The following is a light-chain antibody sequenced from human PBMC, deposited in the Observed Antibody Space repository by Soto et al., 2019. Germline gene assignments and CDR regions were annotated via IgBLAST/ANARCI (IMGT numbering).Light chain of an antibody. J-gene: IGKJ1*01. CDR2: DAF. CDR3: HQYASSPWT. Sequence: IVLTQSPGTLYLSPGERATLSCRASQSLRSTSLAWYQQKPGQAPRLLFYDAFIRATGIPDRFSGSGSGTDFSLTISRLEPEDFAVYYCHQYASSPWTFGQGTKVDI. CDR1: QSLRSTS. V-gene: IGKV3-20*01.